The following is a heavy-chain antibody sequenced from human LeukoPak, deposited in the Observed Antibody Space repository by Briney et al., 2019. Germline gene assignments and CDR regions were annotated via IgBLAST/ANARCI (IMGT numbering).Heavy chain of an antibody. CDR1: GGSISSGGYS. CDR3: ARVDYGDYHDAFDI. CDR2: IYYSGST. V-gene: IGHV4-30-4*07. Sequence: SETLSLTCAVSGGSISSGGYSWSWIRQPPGKGLEWIGYIYYSGSTYYNPSLKSRVTISLDTSKNQFSLKLSSVTAADTAVYYCARVDYGDYHDAFDIRGQGTMVTVSS. J-gene: IGHJ3*02. D-gene: IGHD4-17*01.